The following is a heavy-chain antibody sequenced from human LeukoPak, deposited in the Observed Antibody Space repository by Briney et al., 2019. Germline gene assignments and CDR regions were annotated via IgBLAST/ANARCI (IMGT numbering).Heavy chain of an antibody. J-gene: IGHJ4*02. D-gene: IGHD2-15*01. CDR1: GFTFSSYW. Sequence: PAGSLRLSCAASGFTFSSYWMHWVRHAPGKGLVWVSRISSDGSSTSYADSVKGRFTISRDNAKNTLYLQMNSLRAEDTAVYYCAREVACSGGSCYSRFFDYWGQGTLVTVSS. V-gene: IGHV3-74*01. CDR3: AREVACSGGSCYSRFFDY. CDR2: ISSDGSST.